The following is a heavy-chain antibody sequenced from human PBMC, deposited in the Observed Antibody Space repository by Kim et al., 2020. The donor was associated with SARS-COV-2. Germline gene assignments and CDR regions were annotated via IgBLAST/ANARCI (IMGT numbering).Heavy chain of an antibody. V-gene: IGHV2-70*01. J-gene: IGHJ4*02. CDR3: ARISLRQTSPFDY. D-gene: IGHD3-10*01. Sequence: YSTSRKTRLTISKDTSKNQVVLTMTNMDPVDTATYYCARISLRQTSPFDYWGQGTLVTVSS.